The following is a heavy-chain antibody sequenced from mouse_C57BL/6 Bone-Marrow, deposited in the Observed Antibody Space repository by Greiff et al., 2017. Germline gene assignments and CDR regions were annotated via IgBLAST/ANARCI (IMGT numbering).Heavy chain of an antibody. D-gene: IGHD4-1*01. CDR1: GYTFTDYE. CDR2: IDPETGGT. J-gene: IGHJ2*01. Sequence: QVQLQQSGAELVRPGASVTLSCKASGYTFTDYEMHWVKQTPVHGLEWIGAIDPETGGTAYNQKFKGKAILTEDKSSSTAYMELRSLTSEDSAFYYCTRYCDWGGKYFDYWGQGTTLTVSS. V-gene: IGHV1-15*01. CDR3: TRYCDWGGKYFDY.